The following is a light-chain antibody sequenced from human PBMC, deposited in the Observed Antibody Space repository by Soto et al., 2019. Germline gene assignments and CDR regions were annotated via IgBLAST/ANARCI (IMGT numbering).Light chain of an antibody. V-gene: IGLV4-69*01. CDR3: QSLGTGIQV. CDR2: INYDGTH. J-gene: IGLJ3*02. Sequence: QSVLTQSPSASASLGASVKLTCTLSSGYSTYAIAWHQQQSEKGPRFLMKINYDGTHSKGDGFFDRFSGSSSGAERHITISSLQSEDEADYYCQSLGTGIQVFGGGTKVTVL. CDR1: SGYSTYA.